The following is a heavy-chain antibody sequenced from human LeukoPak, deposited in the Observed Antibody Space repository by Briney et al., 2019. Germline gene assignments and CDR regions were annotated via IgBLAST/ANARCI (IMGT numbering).Heavy chain of an antibody. CDR1: GGSISSSSYY. Sequence: SETLSLTCTVSGGSISSSSYYWGWIRQPPGKGLEWIGSIYYSGSTYYNPSFKSRVTISVDTSKNQFSLKLSSVTAADTAVYYCARGGSYYDILTGYYPIDYWGQGTLVTVSS. J-gene: IGHJ4*02. CDR2: IYYSGST. D-gene: IGHD3-9*01. V-gene: IGHV4-39*07. CDR3: ARGGSYYDILTGYYPIDY.